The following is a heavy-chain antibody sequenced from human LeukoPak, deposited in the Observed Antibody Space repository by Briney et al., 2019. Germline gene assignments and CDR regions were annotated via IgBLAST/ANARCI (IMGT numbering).Heavy chain of an antibody. CDR3: ARGHYGDEIDP. Sequence: SETLSLTCAVYGGSFSGYYWSWIRQPPGKGLEWIGEINHSGSTNYYPSLKSRVTISVDTSKNQFSLKLGSVTAADTAVYYCARGHYGDEIDPWGQGTLVTVSS. J-gene: IGHJ5*02. CDR2: INHSGST. V-gene: IGHV4-34*01. CDR1: GGSFSGYY. D-gene: IGHD4-17*01.